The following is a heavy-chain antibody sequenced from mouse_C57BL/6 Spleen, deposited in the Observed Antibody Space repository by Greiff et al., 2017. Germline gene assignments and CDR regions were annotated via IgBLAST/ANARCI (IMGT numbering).Heavy chain of an antibody. J-gene: IGHJ2*01. V-gene: IGHV1-80*01. CDR2: IYPGDGDT. Sequence: VKLMESGAELVKPGASVKISCKASGYAFSSYWMNWVKQRPGKGLEWIGQIYPGDGDTNYNGKFKGKATLTADKSSSTAYMQLSSLTSEDSAVYFCARLTTAEFDYWGQGTTLTVSS. CDR1: GYAFSSYW. D-gene: IGHD1-2*01. CDR3: ARLTTAEFDY.